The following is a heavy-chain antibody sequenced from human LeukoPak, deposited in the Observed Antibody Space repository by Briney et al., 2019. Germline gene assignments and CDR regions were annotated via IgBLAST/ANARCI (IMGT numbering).Heavy chain of an antibody. Sequence: PGGSLRLFCAASGFTFNTYAMSWVRQAPGKGLEWVSVISGSGDSTYYADSVKGRFSISRDNSKNTLYLQMNSLRAEDTAVYYCAKAGRYNWNADYFDYWGQGTLVTVSS. V-gene: IGHV3-23*01. J-gene: IGHJ4*02. D-gene: IGHD1-1*01. CDR1: GFTFNTYA. CDR3: AKAGRYNWNADYFDY. CDR2: ISGSGDST.